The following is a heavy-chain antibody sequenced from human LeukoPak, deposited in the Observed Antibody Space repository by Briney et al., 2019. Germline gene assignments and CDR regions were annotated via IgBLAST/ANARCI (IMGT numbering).Heavy chain of an antibody. D-gene: IGHD6-19*01. CDR1: GFTFSSYA. CDR3: ANYLTDSSGWYRPHE. CDR2: ISGSGGST. V-gene: IGHV3-23*01. Sequence: GRSLRLSCAASGFTFSSYAMSWVRQAPGKGLEWVSAISGSGGSTYYADSVKGRFTISRDNSKNTLYLQMNSLRAEDTAVYYCANYLTDSSGWYRPHEWGQGTLVTVSS. J-gene: IGHJ4*02.